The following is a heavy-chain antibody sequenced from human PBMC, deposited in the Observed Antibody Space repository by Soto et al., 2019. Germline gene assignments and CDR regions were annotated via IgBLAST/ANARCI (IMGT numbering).Heavy chain of an antibody. V-gene: IGHV1-69*13. CDR1: GGTFSSYA. CDR2: IIPIFGTA. Sequence: SVKVSCKASGGTFSSYAISWVRQAPGQGLEWMGGIIPIFGTANYAQKFQGRVTITADESTSTAYMELSSLRSEDTAVYYCARDRRYYYGSGSRVSGTGDYYYYYGMDVWGQGTTVTVSS. J-gene: IGHJ6*02. D-gene: IGHD3-10*01. CDR3: ARDRRYYYGSGSRVSGTGDYYYYYGMDV.